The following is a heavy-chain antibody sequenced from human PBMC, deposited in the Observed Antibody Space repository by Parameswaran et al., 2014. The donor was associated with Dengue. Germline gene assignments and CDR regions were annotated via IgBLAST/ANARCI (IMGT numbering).Heavy chain of an antibody. D-gene: IGHD4-17*01. CDR3: ARPSFRATVTPIGY. V-gene: IGHV1-3*01. J-gene: IGHJ4*02. Sequence: WVRQAPGQRLEWMGWINAGNGNTKYSQKFQGRVTITRDTSASTAYMELSSLRSEDTAVYYCARPSFRATVTPIGYWGQGTLVTVSS. CDR2: INAGNGNT.